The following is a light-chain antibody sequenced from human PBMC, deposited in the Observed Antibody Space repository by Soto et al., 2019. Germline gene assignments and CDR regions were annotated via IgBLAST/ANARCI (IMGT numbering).Light chain of an antibody. V-gene: IGKV3-11*01. Sequence: EIVLTQSPATLSLSPGERAILSCRASQSVSRYLAWYQQKPGQAPRLLIYDASTRATGIPARFSGSGSGTDFPLSISSLEPEDFAVYYCKHHSNWPPLTFGGGTKVEIK. CDR2: DAS. CDR3: KHHSNWPPLT. J-gene: IGKJ4*01. CDR1: QSVSRY.